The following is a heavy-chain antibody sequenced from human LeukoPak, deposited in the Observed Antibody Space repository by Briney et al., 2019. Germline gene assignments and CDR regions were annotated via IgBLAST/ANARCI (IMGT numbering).Heavy chain of an antibody. V-gene: IGHV4-4*02. CDR1: GGSITSSHW. Sequence: SGTLSLTCAVSGGSITSSHWWSWVRQPLGKGLEWIGEIFHAGSTNNNPSLKSRVTMSLDTSKNQLSLNLSSVTAADTAVYYCARDAGALDYWGQGTVVTVSS. J-gene: IGHJ4*02. D-gene: IGHD3-10*01. CDR3: ARDAGALDY. CDR2: IFHAGST.